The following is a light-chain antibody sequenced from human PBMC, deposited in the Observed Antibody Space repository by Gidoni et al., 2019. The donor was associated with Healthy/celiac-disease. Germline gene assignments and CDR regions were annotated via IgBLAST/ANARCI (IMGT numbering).Light chain of an antibody. CDR2: KDS. Sequence: SYDLTQPPSVSGSPGQTARITCPAAALPKQYAHWYQQKPGQAPVLVIYKDSERPSGIPERFSGSSSGTTVTLTISGGQAEDEADYYCQSADSSGTVEFGGGTKLTVL. V-gene: IGLV3-25*03. J-gene: IGLJ2*01. CDR3: QSADSSGTVE. CDR1: ALPKQY.